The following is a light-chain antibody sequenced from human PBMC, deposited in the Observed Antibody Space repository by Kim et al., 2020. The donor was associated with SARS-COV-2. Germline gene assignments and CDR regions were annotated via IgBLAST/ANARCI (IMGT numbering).Light chain of an antibody. Sequence: SSELTQDPAESVALGQTVRITCQGDSLRSYYASWYQQKPGQAPVLVIYGKNNRPSGIPDRFSGSSSGNTASLTITGAQAEDEADYYCNSRDSSGNFVVFG. J-gene: IGLJ2*01. CDR2: GKN. V-gene: IGLV3-19*01. CDR3: NSRDSSGNFVV. CDR1: SLRSYY.